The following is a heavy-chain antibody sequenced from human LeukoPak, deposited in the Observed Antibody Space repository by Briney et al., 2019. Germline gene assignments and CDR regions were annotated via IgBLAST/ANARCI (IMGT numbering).Heavy chain of an antibody. V-gene: IGHV4-39*01. J-gene: IGHJ4*02. Sequence: PSETLSLTCTVSGGSISGSSHYWGWIRQPPGKGLEWIGTIYYSGSTYYNPSLKSRVAISVDTSKTQFSLKLSSVTAADTAVYYCASSMSGYAYFDYWGQGTLVTVSS. CDR1: GGSISGSSHY. CDR3: ASSMSGYAYFDY. CDR2: IYYSGST. D-gene: IGHD5-12*01.